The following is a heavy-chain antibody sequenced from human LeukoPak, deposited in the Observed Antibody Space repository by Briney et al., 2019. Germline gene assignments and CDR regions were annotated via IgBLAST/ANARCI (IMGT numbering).Heavy chain of an antibody. Sequence: ASVKVSCKASGYTFSSSGISWVRQAPGQGLEWMGWISAYSGDTNSAPKLQGRVSMTTDTSTSTAYMELRSLRSDDTAIYYCVRDPTAAAGTDDWFDPWGQGTLVTVSS. D-gene: IGHD6-13*01. V-gene: IGHV1-18*01. CDR2: ISAYSGDT. CDR1: GYTFSSSG. CDR3: VRDPTAAAGTDDWFDP. J-gene: IGHJ5*02.